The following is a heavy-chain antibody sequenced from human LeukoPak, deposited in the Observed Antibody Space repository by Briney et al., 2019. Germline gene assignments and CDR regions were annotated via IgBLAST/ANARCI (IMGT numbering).Heavy chain of an antibody. J-gene: IGHJ6*03. V-gene: IGHV4-61*01. Sequence: SETLSLTCTVSGGSVSSGNYYWSWIRQPPGKGLEWIGYIFYSGSTKYNPSLKSRVTISVDTSKNQFSLKVGSVTAADTAVYYCAREIITAGYYYYYMDVWGKGTTVTVSS. CDR1: GGSVSSGNYY. CDR2: IFYSGST. D-gene: IGHD6-25*01. CDR3: AREIITAGYYYYYMDV.